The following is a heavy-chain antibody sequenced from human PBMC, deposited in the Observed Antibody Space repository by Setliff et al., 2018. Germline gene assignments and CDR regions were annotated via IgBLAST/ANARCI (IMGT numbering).Heavy chain of an antibody. Sequence: ASVKVSCKASGGTFSSYAISWVRQAPGQGLEWMGGIIPIFGTANYAQKFQGRVTITTDESTSTAYMELSSLRSEDTAVYYCARAGITIVGVVTSPNYGMDVWGQGTTVTVSS. J-gene: IGHJ6*02. CDR1: GGTFSSYA. D-gene: IGHD3-3*01. CDR3: ARAGITIVGVVTSPNYGMDV. V-gene: IGHV1-69*05. CDR2: IIPIFGTA.